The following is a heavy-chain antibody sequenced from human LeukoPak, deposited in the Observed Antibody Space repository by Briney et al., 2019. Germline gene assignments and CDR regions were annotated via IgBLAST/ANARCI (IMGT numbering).Heavy chain of an antibody. D-gene: IGHD3-3*01. CDR1: GFTFDDYA. V-gene: IGHV3-74*01. Sequence: GGSLRLSCAASGFTFDDYAMHWVRQAPGKGLEWVSRINGDGSTTNYADSVRGRFTISRDNAKNTLYLQMNSLRADDSAVYFCASLVGGYYPPVEAFDVWGQGTMVTVSS. CDR2: INGDGSTT. CDR3: ASLVGGYYPPVEAFDV. J-gene: IGHJ3*01.